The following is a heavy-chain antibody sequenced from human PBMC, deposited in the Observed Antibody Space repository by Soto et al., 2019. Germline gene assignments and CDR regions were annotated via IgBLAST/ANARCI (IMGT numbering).Heavy chain of an antibody. Sequence: QVQLVQSGAEVKKPGASVRVSCKASDYTFTSYGISWVRQAPGQGLEWMGWISGYNGNTNYAQKLQGRVTMTTDTSTSTANLDLRSLRSDDRAVNYCGSTRPGYYYYSMAAGGQGTTVTVSS. CDR3: GSTRPGYYYYSMAA. CDR2: ISGYNGNT. J-gene: IGHJ6*02. CDR1: DYTFTSYG. V-gene: IGHV1-18*01.